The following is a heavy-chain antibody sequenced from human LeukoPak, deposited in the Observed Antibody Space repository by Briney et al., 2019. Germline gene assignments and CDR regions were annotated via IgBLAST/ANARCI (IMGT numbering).Heavy chain of an antibody. CDR1: GYTFTGYY. J-gene: IGHJ4*02. CDR3: AREGYCSSTSCYALKY. CDR2: INPNSGGT. D-gene: IGHD2-2*01. Sequence: ASVKVSCKASGYTFTGYYMHWVRQAPGQGLEWMGWINPNSGGTNYEQKFQGRVTMTRDTSISTAYMELSRLRSDDTAVYYCAREGYCSSTSCYALKYWGQGTLVTVSS. V-gene: IGHV1-2*02.